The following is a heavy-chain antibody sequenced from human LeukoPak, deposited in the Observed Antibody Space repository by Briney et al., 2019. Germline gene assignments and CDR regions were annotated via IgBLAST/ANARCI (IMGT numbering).Heavy chain of an antibody. CDR2: IYYSGST. V-gene: IGHV4-59*08. Sequence: SETLSLTCTVSGGSISSYYWSWIRQPPGKGLEWIGYIYYSGSTNYNPSLKSRVTISGDTSENQFSLRLSSVTAADTAVYYCARASYSYDISGWVPFDYWGQGTLVTVSS. D-gene: IGHD3-22*01. CDR3: ARASYSYDISGWVPFDY. CDR1: GGSISSYY. J-gene: IGHJ4*02.